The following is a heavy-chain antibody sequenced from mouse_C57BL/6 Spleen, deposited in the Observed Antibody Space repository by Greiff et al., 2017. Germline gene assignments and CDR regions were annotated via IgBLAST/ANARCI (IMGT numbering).Heavy chain of an antibody. Sequence: EVMLVESGGGLVQPKGSLKLSCAASGFSFNTYAMNWVRQAPGKGLEWVARIRSKSNNYATYYADSVKDRFTISRDDSESMLYLQMNNLKTEDTAMYYCVVPSHYYSNGFAYWGQGTLVTVSA. D-gene: IGHD2-5*01. CDR2: IRSKSNNYAT. CDR1: GFSFNTYA. V-gene: IGHV10-1*01. J-gene: IGHJ3*01. CDR3: VVPSHYYSNGFAY.